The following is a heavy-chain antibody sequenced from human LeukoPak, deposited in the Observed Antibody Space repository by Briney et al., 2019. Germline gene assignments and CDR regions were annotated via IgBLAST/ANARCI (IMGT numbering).Heavy chain of an antibody. CDR3: ARPAGTRDAFDI. Sequence: SETLSLTCAVYGGSFSGHYWSWIRQPPGKGLEWIGEINHSGSTNYNPSLKSRVTISVDTSKNQFSLKLSSVTAADTAVYYCARPAGTRDAFDIWGQGTMVTVSS. CDR1: GGSFSGHY. D-gene: IGHD1-7*01. J-gene: IGHJ3*02. V-gene: IGHV4-34*01. CDR2: INHSGST.